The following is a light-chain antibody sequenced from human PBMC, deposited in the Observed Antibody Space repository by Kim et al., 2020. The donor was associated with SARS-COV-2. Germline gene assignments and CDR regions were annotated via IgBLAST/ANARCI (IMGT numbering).Light chain of an antibody. CDR2: AAS. CDR3: EQSSGAPRT. Sequence: DIEMTQSPSYLAASVGDRVTITCRASQSIGNYLNWYQQKPGKAPNLLIYAASTLESGVPSRFSGSGSGTDFTLSISSLQREDFATYYCEQSSGAPRTFGPGTKVDIK. J-gene: IGKJ1*01. CDR1: QSIGNY. V-gene: IGKV1-39*01.